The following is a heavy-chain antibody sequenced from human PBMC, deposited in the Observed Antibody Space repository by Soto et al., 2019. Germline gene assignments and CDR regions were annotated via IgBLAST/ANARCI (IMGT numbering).Heavy chain of an antibody. J-gene: IGHJ4*02. CDR2: IRSKAYGGTT. Sequence: EVQLVESGGGLVQPGRSLRLSCLASGLTFGDYVITWVRQAPGKGLEWVGFIRSKAYGGTTEYAASVKGRFTISRDNSKRIAYLQMDSLKPEDTAVYYCSRGSRKEDYYVPFDYWGQGTLVTVSS. CDR3: SRGSRKEDYYVPFDY. CDR1: GLTFGDYV. V-gene: IGHV3-49*04. D-gene: IGHD3-10*02.